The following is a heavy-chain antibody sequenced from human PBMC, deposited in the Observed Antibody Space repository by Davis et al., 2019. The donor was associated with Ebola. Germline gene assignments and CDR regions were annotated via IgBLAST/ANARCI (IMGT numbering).Heavy chain of an antibody. CDR1: GFTFSTYA. CDR2: ISGSGGDP. J-gene: IGHJ6*02. Sequence: PGGSLRLSCAGSGFTFSTYAMTWVRQAPGKGLEWVSRISGSGGDPHYADSVKGRFTISRDNSKNTLYLQMSSLRAEDTALYYCAKNRANCCFFGMDVWGQGTTVTVSS. D-gene: IGHD1-1*01. V-gene: IGHV3-23*01. CDR3: AKNRANCCFFGMDV.